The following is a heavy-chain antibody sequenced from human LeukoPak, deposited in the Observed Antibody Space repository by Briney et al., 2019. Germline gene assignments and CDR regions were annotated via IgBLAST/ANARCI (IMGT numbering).Heavy chain of an antibody. V-gene: IGHV4-39*01. Sequence: PSETLSLTCTVSGGSISSGDYYWSWIRQPPGKGLEWIGSLYYSGSTYHNPSLKSRVTMSVDTSKNQFSLKLSSVTAADTAVYYCARGYSYGYSYYFDYWGQGTLVTVSS. CDR1: GGSISSGDYY. CDR2: LYYSGST. D-gene: IGHD5-18*01. CDR3: ARGYSYGYSYYFDY. J-gene: IGHJ4*02.